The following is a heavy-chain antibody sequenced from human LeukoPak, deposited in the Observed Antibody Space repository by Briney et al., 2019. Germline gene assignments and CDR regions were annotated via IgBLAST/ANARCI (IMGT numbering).Heavy chain of an antibody. CDR3: ARINSPYYYGSGMSWAFDP. CDR1: GGSISSSSYY. D-gene: IGHD3-10*01. CDR2: IYYSGST. J-gene: IGHJ5*02. Sequence: PSETLSLTCTVSGGSISSSSYYWGWIRQPPGKGLEWIGSIYYSGSTYYNPSLKSRVTISVDTSKNQFSLKLGSVTAADTAVYYCARINSPYYYGSGMSWAFDPWGQGTLVTVSS. V-gene: IGHV4-39*01.